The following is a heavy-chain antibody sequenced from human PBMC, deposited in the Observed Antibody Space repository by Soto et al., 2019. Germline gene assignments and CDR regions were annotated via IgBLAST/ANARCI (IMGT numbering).Heavy chain of an antibody. CDR3: AREIGAYCSGGSCYYYYYGMDV. V-gene: IGHV1-2*04. D-gene: IGHD2-15*01. J-gene: IGHJ6*02. CDR1: GYTFTGYY. CDR2: INPKSGGT. Sequence: ASVKVSCKASGYTFTGYYMHWVRQAPGQGLEWKGWINPKSGGTNYAQKFQGWVTMTRDTSISTAYMELSRLRSDDTAVYYCAREIGAYCSGGSCYYYYYGMDVWGQGTTVTVSS.